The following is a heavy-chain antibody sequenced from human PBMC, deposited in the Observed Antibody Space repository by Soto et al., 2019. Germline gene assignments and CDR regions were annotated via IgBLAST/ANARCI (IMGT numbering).Heavy chain of an antibody. J-gene: IGHJ4*02. V-gene: IGHV4-4*02. CDR3: ASRDPGTSVDY. D-gene: IGHD1-7*01. CDR1: GGSSTSNNW. Sequence: SETLSLTCAVSGGSSTSNNWWTWVRQPPGQGLEWIGEIYRTGSTNYNPSLKSRVTISLDKSENQFSLKVTSLTAADTAVYYCASRDPGTSVDYWGQGTLVTVSS. CDR2: IYRTGST.